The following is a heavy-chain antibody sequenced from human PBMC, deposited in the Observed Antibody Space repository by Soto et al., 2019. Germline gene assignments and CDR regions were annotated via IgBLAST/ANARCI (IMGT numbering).Heavy chain of an antibody. V-gene: IGHV3-33*01. J-gene: IGHJ6*02. Sequence: PGGSLRLSCAASGFTFSSYGMHWVRQAPGKGLEWVAVIWYDGSNKYYADSVKGRFTISRDNSKNTLYLQMNSLRAEDTAVYYCARDRGVVVPAAPLDVYYYYGMDVWGQGTTVTVSS. CDR2: IWYDGSNK. CDR1: GFTFSSYG. D-gene: IGHD2-2*01. CDR3: ARDRGVVVPAAPLDVYYYYGMDV.